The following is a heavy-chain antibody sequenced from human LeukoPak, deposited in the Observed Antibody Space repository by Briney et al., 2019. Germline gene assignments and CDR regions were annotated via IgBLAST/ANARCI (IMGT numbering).Heavy chain of an antibody. CDR3: AKGSCSSTSCYNYYYYGMDV. J-gene: IGHJ6*02. V-gene: IGHV3-9*01. D-gene: IGHD2-2*02. CDR1: GFTFDDYA. CDR2: ISWNSGSI. Sequence: GRSLRLSCAASGFTFDDYAMHWVRQAPGKGLEWVSGISWNSGSIGYADSVKGRFTISRDNAKNSLYLQMNSLRAEDTALYYCAKGSCSSTSCYNYYYYGMDVWGQGTTVTVSS.